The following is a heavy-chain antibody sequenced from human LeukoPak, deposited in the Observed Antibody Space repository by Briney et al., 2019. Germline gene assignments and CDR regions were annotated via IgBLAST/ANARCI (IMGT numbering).Heavy chain of an antibody. V-gene: IGHV3-43*02. CDR1: GFSFDDYA. D-gene: IGHD3-22*01. CDR2: ISGDGATT. Sequence: GGSLRLSCAASGFSFDDYAMHWVRQAPGKGLEWVSLISGDGATTYCVDSVKGRFTVSRDKNKNPRYLQMNSLTTEDTGSFLCVKGGYRIWDAFDIWGQGTVVTVSS. J-gene: IGHJ3*02. CDR3: VKGGYRIWDAFDI.